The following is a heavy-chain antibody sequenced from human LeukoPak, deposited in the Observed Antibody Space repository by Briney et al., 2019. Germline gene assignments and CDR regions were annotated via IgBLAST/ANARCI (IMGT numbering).Heavy chain of an antibody. CDR2: IYTSGST. Sequence: SETLSLTCTVSGDSISSGSYYWSWIRQPAGKGLEWIVRIYTSGSTNYNPSLKSRVTISVDTSKNQFSLKLSSVTAADTAVYYCARFHGGNYFDYWGQGTLVTVSS. J-gene: IGHJ4*02. V-gene: IGHV4-61*02. CDR3: ARFHGGNYFDY. CDR1: GDSISSGSYY. D-gene: IGHD4-23*01.